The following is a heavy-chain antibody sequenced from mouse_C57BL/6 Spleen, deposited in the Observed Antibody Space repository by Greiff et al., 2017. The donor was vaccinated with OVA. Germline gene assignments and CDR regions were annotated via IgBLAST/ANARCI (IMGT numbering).Heavy chain of an antibody. Sequence: QVQLKQSGPGLVAPSQSLSITCTVSGFSLTSYGVHWVRQPPGKGLEWLVVIWSDGSTTYNSALKSRLSISKDNSKSQVFLKMNSLQTDDTAMYYCARHHDYDGDWYFDVWGTGTTVTVSS. J-gene: IGHJ1*03. CDR2: IWSDGST. V-gene: IGHV2-6-1*01. CDR1: GFSLTSYG. CDR3: ARHHDYDGDWYFDV. D-gene: IGHD2-4*01.